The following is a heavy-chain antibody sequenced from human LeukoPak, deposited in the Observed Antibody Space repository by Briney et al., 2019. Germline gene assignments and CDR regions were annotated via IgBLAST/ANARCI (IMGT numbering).Heavy chain of an antibody. D-gene: IGHD3-22*01. CDR3: ASLDYYDSSGYYYGR. V-gene: IGHV4-39*01. Sequence: SETLSLTCTVSGGSISSSSYYWGWTRQPPGKGLEWIGSIYYSGSTYYNPSLKSRATISVDTSKNQFSRKLSSVTAADTAVYYCASLDYYDSSGYYYGRGGQGTLVTVSS. J-gene: IGHJ4*02. CDR2: IYYSGST. CDR1: GGSISSSSYY.